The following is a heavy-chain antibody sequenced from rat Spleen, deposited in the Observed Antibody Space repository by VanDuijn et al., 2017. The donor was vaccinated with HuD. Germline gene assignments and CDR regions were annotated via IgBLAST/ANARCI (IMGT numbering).Heavy chain of an antibody. CDR2: IWSGGDT. CDR1: GLSLTSNS. D-gene: IGHD3-1*01. Sequence: QVQLKESGPGVVQPSQTLSLTCTVSGLSLTSNSVSWVRQPPGKGLEWMGAIWSGGDTDYNSTLKSRLSISRDNSKSQVFLKMNSLQTEDTAIYFCTILGYWGQGVMVTVSS. J-gene: IGHJ2*01. V-gene: IGHV2-1*01. CDR3: TILGY.